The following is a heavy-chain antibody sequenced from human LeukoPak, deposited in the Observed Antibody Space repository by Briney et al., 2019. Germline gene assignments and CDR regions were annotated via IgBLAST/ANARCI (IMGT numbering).Heavy chain of an antibody. D-gene: IGHD1-26*01. CDR1: GFTFSSYS. CDR3: AKPLYSGSYSPLDY. V-gene: IGHV3-21*01. Sequence: GGSLRLSCAASGFTFSSYSMNWVRQAPGKGLEWVSSISSSSSYIYYADSVKGRFTISRDNAKNSLYLQMNSLRAEDTAVYYCAKPLYSGSYSPLDYWGQGTLVTVSS. J-gene: IGHJ4*02. CDR2: ISSSSSYI.